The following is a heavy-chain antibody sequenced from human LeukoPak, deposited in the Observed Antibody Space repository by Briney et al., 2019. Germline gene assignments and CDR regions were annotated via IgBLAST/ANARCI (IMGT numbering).Heavy chain of an antibody. D-gene: IGHD4-17*01. CDR1: GYTFTSYG. CDR3: ARDSLPYGDYGETFDS. Sequence: ASVKVSCKASGYTFTSYGIRWVRQAPGQGLEWMGWISAYNGNTNYAQKLQGRATMTTDTSTSAAYMDLRSLRSDDTAVYYCARDSLPYGDYGETFDSWGQGTLVTVSS. V-gene: IGHV1-18*01. CDR2: ISAYNGNT. J-gene: IGHJ4*02.